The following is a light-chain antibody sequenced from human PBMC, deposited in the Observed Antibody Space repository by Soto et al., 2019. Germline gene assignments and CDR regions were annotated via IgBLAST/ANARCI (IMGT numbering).Light chain of an antibody. J-gene: IGLJ1*01. CDR3: SLYTSENPYV. Sequence: ALTQPPSASASPGQSVTISCTGTSGYVGGYNYVSCYQQRQGKAPKLMIYEVSQRPSGVPDRFSGSKSGNTATLTVSGLQAEDEADYYCSLYTSENPYVFGPGTKV. CDR2: EVS. V-gene: IGLV2-8*01. CDR1: SGYVGGYNY.